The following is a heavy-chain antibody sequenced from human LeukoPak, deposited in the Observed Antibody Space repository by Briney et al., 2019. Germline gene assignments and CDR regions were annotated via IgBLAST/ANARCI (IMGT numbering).Heavy chain of an antibody. D-gene: IGHD6-6*01. CDR1: GITFSSYG. CDR3: AKDQYSSSDGMDV. Sequence: GGSLRLSCAASGITFSSYGMHWVRQAPGKGLEWVAVISYDGSNKYYADSVKGRFTISRDNSKNTLYLQMNSPRAEDTAVYYCAKDQYSSSDGMDVWGQGTTVTVSS. CDR2: ISYDGSNK. V-gene: IGHV3-30*18. J-gene: IGHJ6*02.